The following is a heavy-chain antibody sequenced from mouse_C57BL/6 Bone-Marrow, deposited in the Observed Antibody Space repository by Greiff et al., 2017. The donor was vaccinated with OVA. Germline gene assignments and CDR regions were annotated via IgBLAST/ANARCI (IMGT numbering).Heavy chain of an antibody. CDR3: ARHEGYGSSYWYFDV. D-gene: IGHD1-1*01. CDR2: ISSGGSYT. V-gene: IGHV5-6*01. J-gene: IGHJ1*03. Sequence: EVQLVESGGDLVKPGGSLKLSCAASGFTFSSYGMSWVRQTPDKRLEWVATISSGGSYTYYPDSVKGLFTISRDNAKNTLYLQMGSLKSEDTAMYYCARHEGYGSSYWYFDVWGTGTTVTVSS. CDR1: GFTFSSYG.